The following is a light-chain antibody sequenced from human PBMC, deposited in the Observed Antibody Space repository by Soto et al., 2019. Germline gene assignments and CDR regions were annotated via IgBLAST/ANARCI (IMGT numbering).Light chain of an antibody. J-gene: IGKJ4*01. CDR3: QQYNSYT. V-gene: IGKV1-39*01. CDR2: AAS. Sequence: DIQMTQSPSSLSASVVDRFTITCRASQSISSYLNWYQQKPGKAPKLLIYAASSLQSGVPSRFSGSGSGTEFTLTISSLQPDDFATYYCQQYNSYTFGGGTKVDIK. CDR1: QSISSY.